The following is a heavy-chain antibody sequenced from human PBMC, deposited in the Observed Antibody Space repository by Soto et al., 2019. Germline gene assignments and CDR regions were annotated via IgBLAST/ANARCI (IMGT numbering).Heavy chain of an antibody. D-gene: IGHD3-3*01. Sequence: TSETLSLTCTVSGGSISSGGYYWSWIRQHPGKGLEWIGYIYYSGSTYYNPSLKSRVTISVDTSKNQFSLKLSSVTAADTAVYYCARDHTEGVAVDRGPSAYYYGMDVWGQGTTVTVSS. CDR1: GGSISSGGYY. CDR2: IYYSGST. J-gene: IGHJ6*02. CDR3: ARDHTEGVAVDRGPSAYYYGMDV. V-gene: IGHV4-31*03.